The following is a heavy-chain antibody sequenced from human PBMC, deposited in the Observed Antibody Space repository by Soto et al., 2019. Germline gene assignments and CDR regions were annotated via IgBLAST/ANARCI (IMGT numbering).Heavy chain of an antibody. CDR3: ARRAETNGWNGFGADKYYFDF. CDR2: LNPNTGDS. J-gene: IGHJ4*02. Sequence: ASVKVSCKASGYTFTSYDIYWVRQATGQGLEWMGWLNPNTGDSAYAQKFQGRISVTSDTSINTVHMELSSLRSEDTAVYYCARRAETNGWNGFGADKYYFDFWGQGTLVTVSS. CDR1: GYTFTSYD. D-gene: IGHD1-1*01. V-gene: IGHV1-8*01.